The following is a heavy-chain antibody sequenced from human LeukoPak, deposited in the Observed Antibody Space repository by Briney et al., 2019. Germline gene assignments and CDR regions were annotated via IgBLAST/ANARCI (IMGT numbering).Heavy chain of an antibody. CDR2: IIPIFGTA. CDR3: ARGSSSKRVNDAFDI. D-gene: IGHD6-6*01. CDR1: GGTFSSYA. J-gene: IGHJ3*02. Sequence: GASVKVSCKASGGTFSSYAISWVRQAPGQGLEWMGGIIPIFGTANYAQKFQGRVTITADKSTSTAYMELSSLRSEDTAVYYCARGSSSKRVNDAFDIWGQGTMVTVSS. V-gene: IGHV1-69*06.